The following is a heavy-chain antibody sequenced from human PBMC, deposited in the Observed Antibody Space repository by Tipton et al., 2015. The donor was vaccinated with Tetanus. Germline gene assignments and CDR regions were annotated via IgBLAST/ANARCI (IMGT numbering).Heavy chain of an antibody. CDR1: GFAFSAYS. D-gene: IGHD7-27*01. CDR2: ISPSSGTV. CDR3: AGGRTNWGVEVDY. Sequence: SLRLSCAASGFAFSAYSMHWVRQAPGKGLEWISYISPSSGTVYFAGSVKGRFTISRDNAKNSVSLQMNSLRGEDSAVYYCAGGRTNWGVEVDYWGQGTLVTVSS. J-gene: IGHJ4*02. V-gene: IGHV3-48*01.